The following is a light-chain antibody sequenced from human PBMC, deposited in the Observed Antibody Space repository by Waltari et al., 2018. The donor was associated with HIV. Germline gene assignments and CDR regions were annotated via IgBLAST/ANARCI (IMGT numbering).Light chain of an antibody. CDR1: TFNPGPNL. Sequence: QPVLIQPLSPAGTPGPPGTTTSSGVTFNPGPNLVYWYPQLPGTAPRLLNVGNKHRHSGVPDRFSTSKSGTSTSLAISGLRSEDEVDYYCAALDYSLTGWVFGGGTKLTVL. CDR3: AALDYSLTGWV. CDR2: GNK. V-gene: IGLV1-47*01. J-gene: IGLJ3*02.